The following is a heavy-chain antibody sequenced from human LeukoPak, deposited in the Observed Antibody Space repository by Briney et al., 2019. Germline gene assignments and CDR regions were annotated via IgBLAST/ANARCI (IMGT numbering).Heavy chain of an antibody. CDR3: ARANMVRGVGSFFDRNWFDP. J-gene: IGHJ5*02. D-gene: IGHD3-10*01. V-gene: IGHV4-39*07. CDR2: IHYSGST. CDR1: GGSISSSSYY. Sequence: SETLSLTCTVSGGSISSSSYYWAWIRQPPGKGLEWIGSIHYSGSTYYNPSLQSRVTISIDTSKNQFSLKLRFVTAADTAVYYCARANMVRGVGSFFDRNWFDPWGQGTLVTVSS.